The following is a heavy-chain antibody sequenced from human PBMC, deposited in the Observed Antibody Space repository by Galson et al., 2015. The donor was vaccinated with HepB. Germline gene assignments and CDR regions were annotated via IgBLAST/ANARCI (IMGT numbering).Heavy chain of an antibody. CDR2: INVANGNT. D-gene: IGHD6-13*01. CDR1: GYTFSRYA. J-gene: IGHJ4*02. V-gene: IGHV1-3*01. CDR3: ARDSSSFCLWY. Sequence: SVKVSCKASGYTFSRYAMHWVRQAPGQSLEWMGWINVANGNTKYSQKFQGRVTITRDTSASTAYMELSSLRSEDTAVYYCARDSSSFCLWYWGQGTLVTVSS.